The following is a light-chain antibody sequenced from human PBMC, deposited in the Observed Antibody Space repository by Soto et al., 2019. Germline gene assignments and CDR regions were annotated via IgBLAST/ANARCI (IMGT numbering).Light chain of an antibody. CDR1: KSISSW. Sequence: DIQMTQSPSTLTASVGARVTITCRASKSISSWWAWYQQKPGKAPKHLIYKASTLESGVPSRFSGSGSGTEFTLTISSLQPDDFATYYCQQYNSYPITFGQGTRLEIK. CDR2: KAS. V-gene: IGKV1-5*03. CDR3: QQYNSYPIT. J-gene: IGKJ5*01.